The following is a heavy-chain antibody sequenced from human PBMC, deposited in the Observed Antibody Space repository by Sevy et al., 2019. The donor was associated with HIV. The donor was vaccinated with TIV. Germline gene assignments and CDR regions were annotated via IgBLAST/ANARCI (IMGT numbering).Heavy chain of an antibody. J-gene: IGHJ4*02. D-gene: IGHD3-10*01. CDR2: IKQDGSEK. CDR3: ARSGPYEYFDY. Sequence: GGSLRLSCAASGFTFSSYWMSWVRQAPGKGLEWVANIKQDGSEKYYVDSVKGRFTISRDNAKNSLYLQMNNLRAEDTAVYYSARSGPYEYFDYWGQGTLVSVSS. CDR1: GFTFSSYW. V-gene: IGHV3-7*01.